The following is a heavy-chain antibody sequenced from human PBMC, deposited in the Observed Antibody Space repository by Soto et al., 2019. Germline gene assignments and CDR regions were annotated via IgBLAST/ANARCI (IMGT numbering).Heavy chain of an antibody. Sequence: QLRLQESGPGLVKPSETLSLTCTVSGGSISSSSYYWCWIRQPPGKGLEWIGSLYYSGSTYYNPSLRSRVTISVDTSRNQFSLKLSSVTAADTAVYYCARHQTVTSSGFDYWGQGTLVTVSS. CDR2: LYYSGST. V-gene: IGHV4-39*01. D-gene: IGHD4-17*01. CDR3: ARHQTVTSSGFDY. J-gene: IGHJ4*02. CDR1: GGSISSSSYY.